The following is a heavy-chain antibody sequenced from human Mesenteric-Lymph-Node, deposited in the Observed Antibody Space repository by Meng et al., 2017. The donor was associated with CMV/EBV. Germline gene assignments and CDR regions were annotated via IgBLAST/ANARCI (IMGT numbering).Heavy chain of an antibody. V-gene: IGHV3-48*04. CDR2: ISSSSSSM. CDR1: GFSFSIYS. CDR3: ARDHYGGSVRTFDY. Sequence: GGSLRLSCAASGFSFSIYSMNWVRQVPGKGLEWVSYISSSSSSMFYADSVKGRFTISRDNAKNSLYLQMNNLRAEDTGIYYCARDHYGGSVRTFDYWGLGTLVTVSP. D-gene: IGHD2-21*01. J-gene: IGHJ4*02.